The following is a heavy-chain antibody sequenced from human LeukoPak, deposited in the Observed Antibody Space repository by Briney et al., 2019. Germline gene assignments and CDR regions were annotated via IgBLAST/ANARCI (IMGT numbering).Heavy chain of an antibody. Sequence: MPSETLSLTCTVSGGSISSGGYYWSWIRQPPGKGLEWIGYIYTSGSTNYNPSLKSRVTISVDTSKNQFSLKLSSVTAADTAVYYCARRKDGHRNWFDPWGQGTLVTVSS. CDR1: GGSISSGGYY. D-gene: IGHD5-24*01. CDR3: ARRKDGHRNWFDP. CDR2: IYTSGST. J-gene: IGHJ5*02. V-gene: IGHV4-61*08.